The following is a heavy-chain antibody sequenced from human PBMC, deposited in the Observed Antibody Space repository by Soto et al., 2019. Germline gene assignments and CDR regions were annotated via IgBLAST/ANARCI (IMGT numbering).Heavy chain of an antibody. CDR3: ARDAHNIVVVVAAIDY. Sequence: AGGSLRLSCAASGFTFSSYAMSWVRQAPGKGLEWVSAISGSGGSTYYADSVKGRFTISRDNAKNSLYLQMNSLRAEDTAVYYCARDAHNIVVVVAAIDYWGQGTLVTVSS. J-gene: IGHJ4*02. CDR2: ISGSGGST. V-gene: IGHV3-23*01. CDR1: GFTFSSYA. D-gene: IGHD2-15*01.